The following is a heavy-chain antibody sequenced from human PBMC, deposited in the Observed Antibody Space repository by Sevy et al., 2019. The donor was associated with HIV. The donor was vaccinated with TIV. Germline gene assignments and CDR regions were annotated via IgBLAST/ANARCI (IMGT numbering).Heavy chain of an antibody. Sequence: SGPTLVNPTQTLTLTCTFSGFSLSTSGVGVGWIRQPPGKALEWLALIYWDDSKRYSPSLKSRITITKDTSKNQVVLTMTNMDPVDTATYYCARADYGDYVGYFQHWGQGTLVTVSS. V-gene: IGHV2-5*02. CDR2: IYWDDSK. CDR1: GFSLSTSGVG. CDR3: ARADYGDYVGYFQH. J-gene: IGHJ1*01. D-gene: IGHD4-17*01.